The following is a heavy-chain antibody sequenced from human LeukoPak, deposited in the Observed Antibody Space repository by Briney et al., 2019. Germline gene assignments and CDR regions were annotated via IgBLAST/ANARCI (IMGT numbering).Heavy chain of an antibody. Sequence: GGSLRLSCAASGFTFSSYDMHWVRQATGKGLEWVSGIHTEGVTYYPGSVKGRFTISRDNSKNTLYLQVNSLRAEDTAVYYCAKGGKWDVTPFDYWGQGTLVTVSS. D-gene: IGHD1-26*01. J-gene: IGHJ4*02. CDR2: IHTEGVT. CDR1: GFTFSSYD. V-gene: IGHV3-13*01. CDR3: AKGGKWDVTPFDY.